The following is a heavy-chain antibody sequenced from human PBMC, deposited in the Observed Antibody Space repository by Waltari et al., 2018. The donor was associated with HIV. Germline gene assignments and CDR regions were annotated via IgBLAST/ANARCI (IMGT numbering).Heavy chain of an antibody. CDR1: GASISRDDPY. CDR3: AREVMVVVVPAAIYWFDP. D-gene: IGHD2-2*02. J-gene: IGHJ5*02. CDR2: IYYSGST. V-gene: IGHV4-30-4*08. Sequence: QVELQESGPGLVKPSQTLSLSCTVSGASISRDDPYWNWLRQPPGKGLEWIGSIYYSGSTYYNPSLKSRVTISIDKSKNQFSLKLTSVTAADTAVYFCAREVMVVVVPAAIYWFDPWGQGTLVTVSS.